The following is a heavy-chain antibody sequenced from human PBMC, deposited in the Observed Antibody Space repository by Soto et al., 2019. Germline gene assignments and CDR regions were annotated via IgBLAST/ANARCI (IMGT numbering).Heavy chain of an antibody. V-gene: IGHV1-69*13. CDR3: ARDGGRHSGGIDY. D-gene: IGHD1-26*01. J-gene: IGHJ4*02. CDR2: IIPIFGTA. CDR1: GGTFSSYS. Sequence: GASVKVSCKASGGTFSSYSINWVRQAPGQRLEWMGEIIPIFGTANYAQKFQGRVTITADESTSTAYMELSSLRSEDTAVYYCARDGGRHSGGIDYWGQGTLVTVSS.